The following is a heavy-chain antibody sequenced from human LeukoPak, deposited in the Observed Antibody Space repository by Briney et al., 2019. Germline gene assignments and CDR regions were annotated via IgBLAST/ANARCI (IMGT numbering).Heavy chain of an antibody. CDR3: ARDPEGPQTTPSLYPNAFDI. CDR1: GFTFSSYS. J-gene: IGHJ3*02. Sequence: GGSLRLSCAASGFTFSSYSMNWVRQAPGKGLEWVSSISSSSSYIYYADSVKGRFTISRDNAKNSLYLQMNSLRAEDTAVYYCARDPEGPQTTPSLYPNAFDIWGQGTMVTVSS. D-gene: IGHD1-1*01. CDR2: ISSSSSYI. V-gene: IGHV3-21*01.